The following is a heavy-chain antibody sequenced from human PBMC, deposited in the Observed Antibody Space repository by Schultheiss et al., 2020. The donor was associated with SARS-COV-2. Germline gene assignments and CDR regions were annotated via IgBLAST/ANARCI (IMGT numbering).Heavy chain of an antibody. CDR2: FDPENGEK. J-gene: IGHJ4*02. CDR1: GYTLTELS. V-gene: IGHV1-24*01. CDR3: ARSDFWSGYEYYFDY. D-gene: IGHD3-3*01. Sequence: ASVKVSCKVSGYTLTELSIHWVRQTPGKGLEWMGGFDPENGEKIYAQRFKGRVTMTEDTSTDTAYMELSSLRSDDTAVYYCARSDFWSGYEYYFDYWGQGTLVTVSS.